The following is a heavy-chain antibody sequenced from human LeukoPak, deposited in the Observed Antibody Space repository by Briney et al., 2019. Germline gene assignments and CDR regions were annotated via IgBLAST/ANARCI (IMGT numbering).Heavy chain of an antibody. Sequence: ASVKVSCKASGYTFSSYGISWVRQAPGQGLEWMGWISANNGKTNYAPKVQDRVTMTTQTATDTAFMELRSLRSDDTAVYYCARAKNSEQWLRDWGQGTLVTVSS. V-gene: IGHV1-18*01. CDR2: ISANNGKT. D-gene: IGHD5-12*01. J-gene: IGHJ4*02. CDR1: GYTFSSYG. CDR3: ARAKNSEQWLRD.